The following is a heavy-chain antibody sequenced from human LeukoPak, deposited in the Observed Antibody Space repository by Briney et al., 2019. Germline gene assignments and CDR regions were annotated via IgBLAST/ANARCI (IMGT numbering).Heavy chain of an antibody. Sequence: SETLSLTCAVYGGSFSGYYRSWIRQPPGKGLEWGGEINHSGSTNYNPSLKSRVTISVDTSKNQFSLKLSSVTAADTAVYYCARDGPISGYYYGTFDYWGQGTLVTVSP. V-gene: IGHV4-34*01. CDR3: ARDGPISGYYYGTFDY. CDR2: INHSGST. D-gene: IGHD3-22*01. J-gene: IGHJ4*02. CDR1: GGSFSGYY.